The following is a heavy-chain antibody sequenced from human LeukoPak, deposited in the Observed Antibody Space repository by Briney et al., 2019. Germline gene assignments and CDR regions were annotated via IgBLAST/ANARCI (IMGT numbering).Heavy chain of an antibody. J-gene: IGHJ5*02. Sequence: SETLSLTCTVSGGSISSSSYYWGWLRQPPGKGLEWIGSLSHSGSTFYNPSLKSRVAMSVDTSKNQFSLKLSSVTAADTAVYYCAREGPAFPLVPAAIGGWFDPWGQGTLVTVSS. V-gene: IGHV4-39*07. CDR3: AREGPAFPLVPAAIGGWFDP. CDR2: LSHSGST. CDR1: GGSISSSSYY. D-gene: IGHD2-2*01.